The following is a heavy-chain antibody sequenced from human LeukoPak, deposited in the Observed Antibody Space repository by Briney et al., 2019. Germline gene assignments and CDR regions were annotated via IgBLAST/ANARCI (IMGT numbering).Heavy chain of an antibody. V-gene: IGHV4-4*07. J-gene: IGHJ4*02. CDR1: GGSISSYY. Sequence: PSETLSLTCTVSGGSISSYYWSWIRQPAAKGLEWIGRIYTSGSTNYNPSLKSRVTMSVDTSKNQFSLKLTSVTAADTAVYYCARDLSHSGWYQEGYWGQGTLVTVSS. CDR3: ARDLSHSGWYQEGY. D-gene: IGHD6-19*01. CDR2: IYTSGST.